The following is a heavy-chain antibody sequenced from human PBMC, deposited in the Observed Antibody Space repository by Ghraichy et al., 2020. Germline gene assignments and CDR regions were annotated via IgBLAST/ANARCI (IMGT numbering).Heavy chain of an antibody. D-gene: IGHD2-15*01. Sequence: ASVKVSCEASGYTFTTFPMNWVRQAPGQGLEWMGWINTNTGNPTYAQGFTGRFVFSLDTSVSTAYLQISGLKAEDTAVYYCARKGGYCSGGSCYSWEYFQHWGQGTLVTVSS. V-gene: IGHV7-4-1*02. CDR2: INTNTGNP. CDR1: GYTFTTFP. CDR3: ARKGGYCSGGSCYSWEYFQH. J-gene: IGHJ1*01.